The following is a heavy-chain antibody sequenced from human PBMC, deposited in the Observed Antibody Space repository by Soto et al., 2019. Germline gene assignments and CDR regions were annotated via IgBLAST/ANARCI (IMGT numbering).Heavy chain of an antibody. J-gene: IGHJ6*02. CDR1: GLTFGDHG. Sequence: GGSLRLSCVASGLTFGDHGMHWVRQVPGRGLEWVSGISWDSDKTGYEDSVKGRFTISRDNAKNSLYLEMNSLRPDDTGFYYCAKDKGGVWSVHKGGYYPYYGMDVWGQGTTVTVSS. D-gene: IGHD3-22*01. V-gene: IGHV3-9*01. CDR3: AKDKGGVWSVHKGGYYPYYGMDV. CDR2: ISWDSDKT.